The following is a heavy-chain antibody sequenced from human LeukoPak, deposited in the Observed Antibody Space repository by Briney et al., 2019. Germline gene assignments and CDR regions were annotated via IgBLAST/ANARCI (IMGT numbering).Heavy chain of an antibody. Sequence: GGSRRPSWAASGFTFSSYAMSWVRQAPRSGRRGASAISGSGGSTYYADSVKGRFTISRDNSKNTLYLQMNSLRAEDTAVYYCARALNYYDSSGYPAEDYWGQGTLVTVSS. CDR2: ISGSGGST. CDR3: ARALNYYDSSGYPAEDY. V-gene: IGHV3-23*01. J-gene: IGHJ4*02. D-gene: IGHD3-22*01. CDR1: GFTFSSYA.